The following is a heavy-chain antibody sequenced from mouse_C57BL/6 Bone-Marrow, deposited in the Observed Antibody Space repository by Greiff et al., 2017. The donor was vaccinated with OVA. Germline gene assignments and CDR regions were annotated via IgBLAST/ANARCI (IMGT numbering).Heavy chain of an antibody. CDR1: GYAFSSSW. D-gene: IGHD1-1*01. V-gene: IGHV1-82*01. CDR3: ARWGSSYGSSQYFDV. J-gene: IGHJ1*03. CDR2: IYPGDGDT. Sequence: VQVVESGPELVKPGASVKISCKASGYAFSSSWMNWVKQRPGKGLEWIGRIYPGDGDTNYNGKFKGKATLTADKSSSTAYMQLSSLTSEDSAVYFCARWGSSYGSSQYFDVWGTGTTVTVSS.